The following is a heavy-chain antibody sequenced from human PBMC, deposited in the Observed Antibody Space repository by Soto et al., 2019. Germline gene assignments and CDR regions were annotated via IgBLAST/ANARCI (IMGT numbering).Heavy chain of an antibody. J-gene: IGHJ3*02. D-gene: IGHD2-15*01. CDR2: IGGGNDDT. Sequence: SGGSLRLSCSACGFTVSIYAMSCVRQATGAGLEWVSGIGGGNDDTYYAASVKGRFTISRDNSKSTLSLQMNGLRAEDNAVYYCAKDRMNHNSVWDPFDIWGQGTMVTVSS. V-gene: IGHV3-23*01. CDR3: AKDRMNHNSVWDPFDI. CDR1: GFTVSIYA.